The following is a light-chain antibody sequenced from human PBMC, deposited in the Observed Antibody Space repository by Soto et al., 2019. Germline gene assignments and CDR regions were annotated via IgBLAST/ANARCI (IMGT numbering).Light chain of an antibody. CDR1: QSVSSN. CDR3: QQYNSWPST. V-gene: IGKV3-15*01. J-gene: IGKJ2*01. CDR2: GAS. Sequence: EIVMTQSPGTLSVSPGERVTLSCGASQSVSSNLAWYQQKPGQTPRLLIFGASTRATGLPARFSGRGSGTEFTLTISSLQSEDFAVYFCQQYNSWPSTFGQGTRLEIK.